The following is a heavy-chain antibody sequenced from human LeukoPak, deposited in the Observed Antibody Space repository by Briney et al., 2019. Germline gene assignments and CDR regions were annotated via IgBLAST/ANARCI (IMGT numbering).Heavy chain of an antibody. CDR2: IYCSGST. Sequence: SETLSLTCTVSGGSISISSYYWGWIRQPPGKGLEWIGSIYCSGSTYYNPSLKSRVTISVDTSKNQFSLKLSSVTAADTAVYYCARDSSGYVGLDYWGQGTLVTVSS. D-gene: IGHD3-22*01. V-gene: IGHV4-39*01. CDR3: ARDSSGYVGLDY. CDR1: GGSISISSYY. J-gene: IGHJ4*02.